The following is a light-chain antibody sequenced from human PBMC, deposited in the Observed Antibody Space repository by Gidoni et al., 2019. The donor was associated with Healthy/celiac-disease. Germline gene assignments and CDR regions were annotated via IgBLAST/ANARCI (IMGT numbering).Light chain of an antibody. CDR2: DAS. J-gene: IGKJ4*01. Sequence: AIQLTQSPSSLSASLGDRVTITCRASQGISSALAWYQQKPGKAPKLLIYDASSLESGVPSRFSGSGSGTDFTLTISSLQPEDFATYYCQQFNSYPLLTFGGGTKVEIK. V-gene: IGKV1-13*02. CDR3: QQFNSYPLLT. CDR1: QGISSA.